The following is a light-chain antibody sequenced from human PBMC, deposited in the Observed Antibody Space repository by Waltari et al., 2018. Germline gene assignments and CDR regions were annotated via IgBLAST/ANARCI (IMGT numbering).Light chain of an antibody. CDR1: SSDVGYYNY. J-gene: IGLJ2*01. V-gene: IGLV2-11*01. CDR2: DVN. CDR3: CSYAGNYLRV. Sequence: QSALTQPRSVSGSPGQSVTISCTGTSSDVGYYNYVSWYQQQPGKAPKVIIYDVNERPSGVPDRLSGSKSGNTASLTISGLQAEDEADYYCCSYAGNYLRVFGGGTKLTVL.